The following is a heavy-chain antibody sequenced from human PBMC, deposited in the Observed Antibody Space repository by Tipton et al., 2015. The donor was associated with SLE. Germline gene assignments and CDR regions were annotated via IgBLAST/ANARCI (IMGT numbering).Heavy chain of an antibody. CDR1: GGSFSGYY. Sequence: TLSLTCAVYGGSFSGYYWSWIRQPPGKGLEWIGEINHSGGTNYNPSLKSRVTISVDTSKNQFSLKLSSVTAADTAVYYCASSWGAVAAGFDYWGQGTLVTVSS. J-gene: IGHJ4*02. D-gene: IGHD6-25*01. V-gene: IGHV4-34*01. CDR3: ASSWGAVAAGFDY. CDR2: INHSGGT.